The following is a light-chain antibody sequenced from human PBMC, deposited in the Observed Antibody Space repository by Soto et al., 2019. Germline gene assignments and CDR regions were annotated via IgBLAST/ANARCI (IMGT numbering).Light chain of an antibody. Sequence: QSVLTQPPSASGTPGQRVTISCSGSSSNIGSKYVYWYQQLPGTAPKLLIYRNDQRPSGVPDRFSGSKSGTSASLAISGLRSEDEADYYCAAWDGSLSGWVFGGGTKFTVL. V-gene: IGLV1-47*01. CDR1: SSNIGSKY. CDR2: RND. J-gene: IGLJ3*02. CDR3: AAWDGSLSGWV.